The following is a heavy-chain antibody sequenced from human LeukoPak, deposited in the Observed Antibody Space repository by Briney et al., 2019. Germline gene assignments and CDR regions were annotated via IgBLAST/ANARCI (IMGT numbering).Heavy chain of an antibody. CDR3: ASGGYSGYDDWWFDP. CDR2: IYHSGST. CDR1: GYSISSGYY. J-gene: IGHJ5*02. V-gene: IGHV4-38-2*02. D-gene: IGHD5-12*01. Sequence: SETLSLTCTVSGYSISSGYYWGWIRQPPGKGLEWIGSIYHSGSTYYNPSLKSRVTISVDTSKNQFSLKLSSVTAADTAVYYCASGGYSGYDDWWFDPWGQGTLVTVSS.